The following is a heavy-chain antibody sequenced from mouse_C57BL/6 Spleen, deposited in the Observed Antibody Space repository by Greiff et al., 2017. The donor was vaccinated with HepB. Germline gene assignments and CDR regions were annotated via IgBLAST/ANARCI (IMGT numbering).Heavy chain of an antibody. CDR1: GYTFTSYW. CDR3: AREGTATEKNFDY. J-gene: IGHJ2*01. Sequence: VQLQQPGAELVKPGASVKLSCKASGYTFTSYWMHWVKQRPGRGLEWIGRIGPNSGGTKYNEKFKSKATLTVDKPSSTAYMQLSSLTSEETAVYDGAREGTATEKNFDYWGQGTTLTVSS. CDR2: IGPNSGGT. V-gene: IGHV1-72*01. D-gene: IGHD4-1*01.